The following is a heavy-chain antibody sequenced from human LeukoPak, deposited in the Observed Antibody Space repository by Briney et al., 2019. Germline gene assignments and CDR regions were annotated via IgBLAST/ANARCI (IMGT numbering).Heavy chain of an antibody. V-gene: IGHV3-53*01. D-gene: IGHD3-10*01. J-gene: IGHJ4*02. CDR3: ARLVVVRGVIQYYFDY. Sequence: GGSLRLSCTVSGFTVSSNYMSWVRQAPGKGLEWVSVIYSGGSTYYADSVKGRFTISRDNSKNTLYLQMNSLRAEDTAVYYCARLVVVRGVIQYYFDYWGQGTLVTVSS. CDR1: GFTVSSNY. CDR2: IYSGGST.